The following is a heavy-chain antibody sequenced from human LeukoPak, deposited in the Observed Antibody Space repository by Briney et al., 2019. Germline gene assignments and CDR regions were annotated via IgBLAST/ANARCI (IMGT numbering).Heavy chain of an antibody. Sequence: GGSLRLSCAASGFTFSSYAVHWVRQAPGKGLEYVSAISSNGGSTCYANSVKGRFTISRDNSKNTLYLQMGSLRAEDMAVYYCARDGSTYYYYYGMDVWGQGTTVTVSS. V-gene: IGHV3-64*01. CDR3: ARDGSTYYYYYGMDV. J-gene: IGHJ6*02. CDR2: ISSNGGST. CDR1: GFTFSSYA.